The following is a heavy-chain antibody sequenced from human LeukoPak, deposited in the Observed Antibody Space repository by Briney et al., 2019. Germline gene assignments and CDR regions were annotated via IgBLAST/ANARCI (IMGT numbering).Heavy chain of an antibody. D-gene: IGHD3-10*01. CDR3: ARPGITMVRGVIATFGYYFDY. Sequence: GGSLRLSCAASGFTFTRHAMSWVRQAPGKGLEWVSGISASGGVTYYAGSVKGRFTISRDNSKNTLYLQMNSLRAEDTAVYYCARPGITMVRGVIATFGYYFDYWGQGTLVTVSS. CDR1: GFTFTRHA. CDR2: ISASGGVT. V-gene: IGHV3-23*01. J-gene: IGHJ4*02.